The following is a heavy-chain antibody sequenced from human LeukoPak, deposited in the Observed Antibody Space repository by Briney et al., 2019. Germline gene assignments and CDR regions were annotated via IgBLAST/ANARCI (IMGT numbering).Heavy chain of an antibody. D-gene: IGHD1-26*01. CDR3: ARDRLVGATHNWFDP. V-gene: IGHV3-48*03. CDR1: GFTFSSYE. Sequence: GGSLRLSCAASGFTFSSYEMNWVRQAPGKGLEWVSYISSSGSTIYYADSVKGRFTISRDNAKNSLYLQMNSLRAEDTAVYYCARDRLVGATHNWFDPWGQGTLVTVSS. J-gene: IGHJ5*02. CDR2: ISSSGSTI.